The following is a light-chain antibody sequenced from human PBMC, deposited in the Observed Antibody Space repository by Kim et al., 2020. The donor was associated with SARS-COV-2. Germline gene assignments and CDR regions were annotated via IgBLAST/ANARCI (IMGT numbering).Light chain of an antibody. CDR1: QSISTR. V-gene: IGKV1-5*03. CDR2: GAS. CDR3: QQYKSFRT. J-gene: IGKJ1*01. Sequence: DIQMTQSPSTLSASVGDRVIISCRASQSISTRLAWYQQKSGKAPKVVIYGASTLESGVPSRFSGSGSGTEFTLTISSLHPEDFATYYCQQYKSFRTFGQGTKVDIK.